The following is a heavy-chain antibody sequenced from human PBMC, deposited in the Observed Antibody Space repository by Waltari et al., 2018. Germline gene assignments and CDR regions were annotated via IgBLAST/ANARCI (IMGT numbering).Heavy chain of an antibody. CDR2: INPSGGST. V-gene: IGHV1-46*03. Sequence: QVQLVQSGAEVKKPGASVKVSCKASGYPFTSYYMHWVRQAPGQGLEWMGIINPSGGSTSYAQKFQGRVTMTRDTSTSTVYMELSSLRSEDTAVYYCARASTYDSSGYYHDYWGQGTLVTVSS. CDR1: GYPFTSYY. J-gene: IGHJ4*02. D-gene: IGHD3-22*01. CDR3: ARASTYDSSGYYHDY.